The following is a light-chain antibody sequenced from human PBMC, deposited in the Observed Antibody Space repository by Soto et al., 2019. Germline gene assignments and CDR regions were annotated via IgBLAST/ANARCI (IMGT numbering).Light chain of an antibody. V-gene: IGKV1-5*01. CDR1: QSISSW. CDR3: QQYNTYSSLT. J-gene: IGKJ4*01. CDR2: DAS. Sequence: DIQMTQSPSTLSASVGDRVTITCRASQSISSWLAWYQQKLGRAPRLLIYDASSLESGVQSRFSGSGYGTEFTLTISRLQPDDFATYYCQQYNTYSSLTLGGGTKVDIK.